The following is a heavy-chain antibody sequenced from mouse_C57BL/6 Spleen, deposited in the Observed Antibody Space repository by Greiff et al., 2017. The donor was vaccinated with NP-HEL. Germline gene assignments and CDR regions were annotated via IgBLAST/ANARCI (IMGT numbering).Heavy chain of an antibody. Sequence: QVQLQQPGAELVKPGASVKMSCKASGYTFTSYWITWVKQRPGQGLEWIGDIYPGSGSTNYNEKFKSKATLTVDKPSSTAYMQLSSLTSEDSAVYYCAREEGYDFDYWGQGTTLTVSS. CDR3: AREEGYDFDY. D-gene: IGHD2-2*01. J-gene: IGHJ2*01. CDR2: IYPGSGST. V-gene: IGHV1-55*01. CDR1: GYTFTSYW.